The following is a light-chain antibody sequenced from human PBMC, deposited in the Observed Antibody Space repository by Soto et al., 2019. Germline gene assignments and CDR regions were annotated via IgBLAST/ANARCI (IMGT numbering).Light chain of an antibody. CDR3: QQYNSYPLT. CDR2: DAS. Sequence: DIQMTHSPSTLSASVGDRVTITCRASQISSSWLAWYQQKPGQAPKLLIYDASSLESGVPSRFSGSGSGTEFTLTISSLQPDDFATYYCQQYNSYPLTVGGGTKVEIK. J-gene: IGKJ4*01. CDR1: QISSSW. V-gene: IGKV1-5*01.